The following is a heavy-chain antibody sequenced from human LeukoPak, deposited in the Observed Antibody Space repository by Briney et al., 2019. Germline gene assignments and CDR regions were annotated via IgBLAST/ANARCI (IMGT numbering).Heavy chain of an antibody. D-gene: IGHD3-9*01. J-gene: IGHJ5*02. Sequence: GASVKVSCKASGGTFSSYAISWVRQAPGQGLEWMGRIIPILGIANYAQKFQGRVTITAGKSTSTAYMQLSSLRSEDTAVYYCARDFEGEKFDPWGQGTLVTVSS. CDR1: GGTFSSYA. CDR3: ARDFEGEKFDP. CDR2: IIPILGIA. V-gene: IGHV1-69*04.